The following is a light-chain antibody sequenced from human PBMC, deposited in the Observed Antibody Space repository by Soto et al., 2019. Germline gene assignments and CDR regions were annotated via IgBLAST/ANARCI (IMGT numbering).Light chain of an antibody. J-gene: IGKJ1*01. CDR2: GAS. CDR1: QSIDSD. CDR3: QQYSHWRT. V-gene: IGKV3-15*01. Sequence: EIMMTQSPANVSVFPGERATLSCRASQSIDSDLAWYQQKPGHVPRLLIYGASTRATGVPARFSGSVSGTEFTLTIISLQSDDFAVYYCQQYSHWRTFRPGTKVEIK.